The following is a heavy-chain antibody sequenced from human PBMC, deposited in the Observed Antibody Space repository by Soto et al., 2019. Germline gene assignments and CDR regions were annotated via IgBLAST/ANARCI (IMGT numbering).Heavy chain of an antibody. CDR2: ISGYNGNT. CDR1: GFTFTSYA. Sequence: QVHLVQSGAEVKTPGASVKVSCKASGFTFTSYAFTWVRQAPGQGLEWMGWISGYNGNTNYARNFRGRVTMTTDSSTSTVYMELGSLTSDDTAVYFCARDFTGWPPDGVDSWGQGTLVSVSA. D-gene: IGHD3-16*01. CDR3: ARDFTGWPPDGVDS. V-gene: IGHV1-18*01. J-gene: IGHJ4*02.